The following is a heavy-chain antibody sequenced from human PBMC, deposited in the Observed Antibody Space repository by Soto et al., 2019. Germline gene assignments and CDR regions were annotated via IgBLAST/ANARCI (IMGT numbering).Heavy chain of an antibody. V-gene: IGHV3-66*01. Sequence: GGSLRLSCAASGFTVGNNYMSWVRQAPGKGLEWASIIHRGGSTSYADSVKGRFTISRDSSKNILYLQINGLTADDTAVYYCARSANTYGSPFDYWGQGALVTVSS. D-gene: IGHD3-10*01. J-gene: IGHJ4*02. CDR1: GFTVGNNY. CDR2: IHRGGST. CDR3: ARSANTYGSPFDY.